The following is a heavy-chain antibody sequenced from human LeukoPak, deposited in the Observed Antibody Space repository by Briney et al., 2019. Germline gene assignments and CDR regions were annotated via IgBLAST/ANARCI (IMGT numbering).Heavy chain of an antibody. Sequence: GGSLRLSCAASGFAFSDYYMSWIRQAPGKGLEWVSYISSSGSTIYYADSVKGQFTISRDNAKNSLYLQMNSLRAEDTAVYYCSFSMVRGVIGTYYFDYWGQGTLVTVSS. V-gene: IGHV3-11*01. CDR1: GFAFSDYY. CDR2: ISSSGSTI. D-gene: IGHD3-10*01. CDR3: SFSMVRGVIGTYYFDY. J-gene: IGHJ4*02.